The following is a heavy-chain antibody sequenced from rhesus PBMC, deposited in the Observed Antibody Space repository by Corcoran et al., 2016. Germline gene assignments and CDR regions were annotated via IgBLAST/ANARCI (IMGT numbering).Heavy chain of an antibody. D-gene: IGHD6-25*01. CDR3: ARRGSGSLPSY. CDR1: VFTLRDSW. CDR2: ISQPSGSNT. V-gene: IGHV3-37*01. J-gene: IGHJ4*01. Sequence: EVQLVESEGGLVQPGGYLSLSCVLLVFTLRDSWMAWVRQATGKGLECVSSISQPSGSNTYYLDPVKGRFTISRDNAKNTLYLQMNSLRAEDTAVYYCARRGSGSLPSYWGQGVLVTVSS.